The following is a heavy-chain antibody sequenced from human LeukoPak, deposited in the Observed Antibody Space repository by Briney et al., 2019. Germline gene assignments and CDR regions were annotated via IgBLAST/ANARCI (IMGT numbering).Heavy chain of an antibody. Sequence: SVKVSCKASGGTFSSYTISGVRQAPGQGLEWMGRIIPILGIANYAQKFQGRVTITADKSTSTAYMELSSLRSEDTAVYYCARDEGYTMAKQRDHYFDYWGQGTLVTVSS. CDR3: ARDEGYTMAKQRDHYFDY. V-gene: IGHV1-69*04. D-gene: IGHD5-24*01. CDR1: GGTFSSYT. J-gene: IGHJ4*02. CDR2: IIPILGIA.